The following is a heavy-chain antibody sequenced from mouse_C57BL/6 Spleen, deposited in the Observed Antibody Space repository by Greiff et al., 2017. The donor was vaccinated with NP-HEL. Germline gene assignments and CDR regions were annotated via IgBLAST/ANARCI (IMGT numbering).Heavy chain of an antibody. Sequence: VQLQQSGPELVKPGASVKISCKASGYAFSSSWMNWVKQRPGKGLEWIGRIYPGDGDTNYNGKFKGKATLTADKSSSTAYMQLSSLTSEDSAVYFCASIYLDAYWGQGTLVTVSA. J-gene: IGHJ3*01. V-gene: IGHV1-82*01. CDR1: GYAFSSSW. CDR3: ASIYLDAY. D-gene: IGHD2-1*01. CDR2: IYPGDGDT.